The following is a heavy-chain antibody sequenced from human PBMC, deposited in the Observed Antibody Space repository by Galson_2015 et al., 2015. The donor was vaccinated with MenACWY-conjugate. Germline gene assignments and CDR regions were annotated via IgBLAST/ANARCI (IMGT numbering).Heavy chain of an antibody. CDR2: IGTAGDT. D-gene: IGHD2-15*01. J-gene: IGHJ2*01. CDR3: ARAPFYCSGGSCYSGPRQHFDL. Sequence: SLRLSCAASGFTFSSYDMHWVRQATGKGLEWVSAIGTAGDTYYPGSVKGRFTISRENAKNSLYLQMNSLRAGDTAVYYCARAPFYCSGGSCYSGPRQHFDLWGRGTLVTVSS. CDR1: GFTFSSYD. V-gene: IGHV3-13*04.